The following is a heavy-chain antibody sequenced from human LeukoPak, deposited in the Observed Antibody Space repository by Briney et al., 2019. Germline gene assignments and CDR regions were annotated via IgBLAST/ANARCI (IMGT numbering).Heavy chain of an antibody. CDR3: AREPLSY. J-gene: IGHJ4*02. Sequence: TGGSLRLSCAASGFTFSSYWMSWVRQAPGKGLEWVAVISYDGSNRYYADSVKGRFTISRDNSKNTLYLQMNSLRAEDTAVYYCAREPLSYWGQGTLVTVSS. V-gene: IGHV3-30-3*01. CDR1: GFTFSSYW. CDR2: ISYDGSNR.